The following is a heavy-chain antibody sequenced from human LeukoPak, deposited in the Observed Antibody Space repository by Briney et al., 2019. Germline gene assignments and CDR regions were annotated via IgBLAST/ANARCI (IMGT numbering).Heavy chain of an antibody. CDR1: GFTFSSYA. J-gene: IGHJ4*02. V-gene: IGHV3-30-3*01. CDR2: ISYDGSNK. CDR3: AREGVVVVPAANLNDY. D-gene: IGHD2-2*01. Sequence: GRSLRLSCAASGFTFSSYAMHWVRQAPGKGLEWVAVISYDGSNKYYADSVKGRFTISRDNSKNTLYLQMNSLRAEDTAVYYCAREGVVVVPAANLNDYWGQGTLVTVSS.